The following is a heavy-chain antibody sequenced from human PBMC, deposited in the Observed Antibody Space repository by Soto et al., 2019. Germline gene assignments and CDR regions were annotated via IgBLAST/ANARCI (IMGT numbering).Heavy chain of an antibody. CDR2: INHSGST. J-gene: IGHJ4*02. D-gene: IGHD3-9*01. Sequence: SATLCLTCAVGGASISGYYWRWIREPPGKGLEWIGEINHSGSTNYNPSLKSRVTISVDTSKNQFSLKLSSVTAADTAVYYCARNLRYFDWLLFFDYWGQGTLVTVS. CDR1: GASISGYY. CDR3: ARNLRYFDWLLFFDY. V-gene: IGHV4-34*01.